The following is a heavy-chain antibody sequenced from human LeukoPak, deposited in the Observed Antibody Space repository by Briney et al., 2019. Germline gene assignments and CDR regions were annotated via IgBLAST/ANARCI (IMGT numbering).Heavy chain of an antibody. D-gene: IGHD3-10*01. Sequence: GGSLRLSCAASGFTLSSYEISWVRQAPGKGLEWVSYISSSGTTIYYADSVKGRFTISRDNAKNSLYLQMNSLRAEDTAVYYCARPDGDYYYGSGSYFHYWGQGTLVTVSS. CDR2: ISSSGTTI. V-gene: IGHV3-48*03. CDR1: GFTLSSYE. CDR3: ARPDGDYYYGSGSYFHY. J-gene: IGHJ4*02.